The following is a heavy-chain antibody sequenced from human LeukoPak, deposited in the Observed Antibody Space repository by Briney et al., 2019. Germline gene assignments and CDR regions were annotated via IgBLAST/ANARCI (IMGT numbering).Heavy chain of an antibody. CDR2: IKQDGSEK. CDR1: GLTFSSYW. V-gene: IGHV3-7*03. Sequence: GESLRLSCAASGLTFSSYWMSWVRQAPGKGLEWVANIKQDGSEKYYVDSVKGRFTISRDNAKNSLYLQMNSLRAEDTAVYYCARIAAAGIDQWGQGTLVTVSS. CDR3: ARIAAAGIDQ. J-gene: IGHJ4*02. D-gene: IGHD6-13*01.